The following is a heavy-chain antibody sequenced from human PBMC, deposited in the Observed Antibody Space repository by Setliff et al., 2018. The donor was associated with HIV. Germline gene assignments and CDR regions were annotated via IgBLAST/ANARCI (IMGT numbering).Heavy chain of an antibody. V-gene: IGHV1-69*02. D-gene: IGHD3-3*01. Sequence: ASVKVSCKASGGTFNSHTINWVRQAPGQGLDWMGRIIPILGVANYAQRFQGKVTITADKSTSTAYMELTSLRFDDTAMYYCVRGVQSPPHYSYYYMDVWGEGTMVTVS. CDR2: IIPILGVA. CDR1: GGTFNSHT. J-gene: IGHJ6*03. CDR3: VRGVQSPPHYSYYYMDV.